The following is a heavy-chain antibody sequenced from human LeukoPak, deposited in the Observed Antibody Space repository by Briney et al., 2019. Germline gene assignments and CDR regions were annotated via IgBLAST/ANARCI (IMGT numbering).Heavy chain of an antibody. Sequence: PSETLSLTCAVYGGSFSGYYWSWIRQPPGKGLEWLGEINHSGSTNYNPSLKSRVTISVDTSKNQFSLKLSSVTAADTAVYYCASLSVVPAGTCNWFDPWGQGTLVTVSS. V-gene: IGHV4-34*01. CDR2: INHSGST. CDR3: ASLSVVPAGTCNWFDP. J-gene: IGHJ5*02. D-gene: IGHD2-2*01. CDR1: GGSFSGYY.